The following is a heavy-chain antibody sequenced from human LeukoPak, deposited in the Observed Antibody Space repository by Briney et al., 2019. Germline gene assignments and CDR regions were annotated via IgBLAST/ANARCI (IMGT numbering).Heavy chain of an antibody. CDR1: EFTFSRHG. V-gene: IGHV3-21*04. D-gene: IGHD3-10*01. CDR2: ISSSSTFI. Sequence: PGGSLRLSCVASEFTFSRHGMNWVRQAPGKGLEWVSSISSSSTFIYYADSVKGRFTISRDNSKNTLYLQMNSLRAEDTAVYYCASPGRYYYGSGSYYTFDYWGQGTLVTVSS. J-gene: IGHJ4*02. CDR3: ASPGRYYYGSGSYYTFDY.